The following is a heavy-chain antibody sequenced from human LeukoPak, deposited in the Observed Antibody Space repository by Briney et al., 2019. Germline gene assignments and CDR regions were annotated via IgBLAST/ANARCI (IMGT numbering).Heavy chain of an antibody. CDR1: GFTFSDYY. D-gene: IGHD6-13*01. CDR2: ISSSGSTI. CDR3: ARAPTYSSSWYSKTAYFDY. Sequence: PGGSLRLSCAASGFTFSDYYMSWIRQAPGKGLEWVSYISSSGSTINYADSVKGRFTISRDNAKNSLYLQMNSLRAEDTAVYYCARAPTYSSSWYSKTAYFDYWGQGTLVTVSS. J-gene: IGHJ4*02. V-gene: IGHV3-11*01.